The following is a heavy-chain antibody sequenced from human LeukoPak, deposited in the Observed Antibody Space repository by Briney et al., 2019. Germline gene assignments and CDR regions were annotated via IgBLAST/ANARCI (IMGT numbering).Heavy chain of an antibody. J-gene: IGHJ5*02. Sequence: ASVKVSCKASGYTFTDFGISWVRQATGQGLEWMGWMNPNSGNTGYAQKFQGRVTMTRNTSISTAYMELSSLRSEDTAVYYCARGDYYGSGSYNWFDPWGQGTLVTVSS. CDR2: MNPNSGNT. D-gene: IGHD3-10*01. CDR3: ARGDYYGSGSYNWFDP. CDR1: GYTFTDFG. V-gene: IGHV1-8*02.